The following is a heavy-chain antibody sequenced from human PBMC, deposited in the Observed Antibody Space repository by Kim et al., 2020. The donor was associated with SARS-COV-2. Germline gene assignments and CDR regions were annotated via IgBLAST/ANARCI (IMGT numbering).Heavy chain of an antibody. V-gene: IGHV3-23*01. Sequence: AASVKGRFTISRDNSKNTLYLQMNSLRAEDTAVYYCAKDSSGWSVDWFDPWGQGTLVTVSS. J-gene: IGHJ5*02. CDR3: AKDSSGWSVDWFDP. D-gene: IGHD6-19*01.